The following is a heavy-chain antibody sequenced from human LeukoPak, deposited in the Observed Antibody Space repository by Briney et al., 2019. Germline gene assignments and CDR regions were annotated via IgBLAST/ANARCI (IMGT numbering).Heavy chain of an antibody. CDR2: ISGSGGST. CDR3: AEARYSSSWYEIDY. V-gene: IGHV3-23*01. CDR1: GFTFSSYA. J-gene: IGHJ4*02. Sequence: GGFLRLSCAASGFTFSSYAMSWVRQAPGKGLEWVSAISGSGGSTYYADSVKGRFTISRDNSKNTLYLQMNSLRAEDTAVYYCAEARYSSSWYEIDYWGQGTLVTVSS. D-gene: IGHD6-13*01.